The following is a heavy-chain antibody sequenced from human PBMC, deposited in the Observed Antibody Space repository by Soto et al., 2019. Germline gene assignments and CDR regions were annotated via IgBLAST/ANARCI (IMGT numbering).Heavy chain of an antibody. D-gene: IGHD6-13*01. CDR3: ARHSSSVGYYFDY. CDR1: GGSVSSGSYY. V-gene: IGHV4-61*01. J-gene: IGHJ4*02. CDR2: IYYSGST. Sequence: QVQLQESGPGLVKPSETLSLTCTVSGGSVSSGSYYWSWIRQPPGKGLEWIGYIYYSGSTNYNPSLKSRVTISVDTSKNQFSLKLSSVTAADTAVYYRARHSSSVGYYFDYWGQGTLVTVSS.